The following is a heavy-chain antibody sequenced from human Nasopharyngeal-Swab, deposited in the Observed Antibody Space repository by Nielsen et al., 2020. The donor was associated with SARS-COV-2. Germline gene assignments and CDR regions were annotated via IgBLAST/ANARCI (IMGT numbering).Heavy chain of an antibody. Sequence: SGPTLVNPTHTLTLTCTFSGFSLRTSGMRVSWIRQPPGTAREWLARIEWDDDKFYITSLKTRLTISKDTSKNRVVLTMTNMDPVDTSTYYCARVDVDTSMTHWGHGTLFTVSS. V-gene: IGHV2-70*04. CDR3: ARVDVDTSMTH. CDR2: IEWDDDK. CDR1: GFSLRTSGMR. J-gene: IGHJ4*01. D-gene: IGHD5-18*01.